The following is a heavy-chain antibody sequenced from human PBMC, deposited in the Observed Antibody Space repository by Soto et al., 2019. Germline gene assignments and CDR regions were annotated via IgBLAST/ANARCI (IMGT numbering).Heavy chain of an antibody. D-gene: IGHD3-9*01. CDR3: ARTVLGPDILADQFVDYYYYMDV. Sequence: SETLSLACTLCSPYITYSYCIWIGPFTWKVREWVGYIYYSGSTSYNPSLRRRVIMSVDTSKRQFSLQLKSVTAADTAIYYCARTVLGPDILADQFVDYYYYMDVWGQGTTVT. CDR1: SPYITYSY. CDR2: IYYSGST. V-gene: IGHV4-59*08. J-gene: IGHJ6*03.